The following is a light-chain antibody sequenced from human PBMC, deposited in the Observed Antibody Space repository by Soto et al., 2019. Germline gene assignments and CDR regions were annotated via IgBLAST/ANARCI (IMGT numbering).Light chain of an antibody. V-gene: IGLV2-14*01. CDR1: SNDVGGYNH. CDR3: HSYRNTAPLG. J-gene: IGLJ3*02. Sequence: QSALTQPASVSGSPGQSITISCTGTSNDVGGYNHVSWYQQLPGKAPKLIIYEVYYRTSGVSNRFSGSKSGNSASLTISGLHAEDEAYYYCHSYRNTAPLGFGGGTKLTVL. CDR2: EVY.